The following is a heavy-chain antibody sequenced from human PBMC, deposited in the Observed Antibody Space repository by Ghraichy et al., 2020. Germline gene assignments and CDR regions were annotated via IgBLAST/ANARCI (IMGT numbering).Heavy chain of an antibody. Sequence: ASVKVSCKASGYTFTGYYMHWVRQAPGQWLEWMGWINPNSGGTNYAQKFQGRVTMTRDTSISTAYMELSRLRSDDTAVYYCARDPSTTTGIAAAGTRAHFDYWGQGTLVTVSS. V-gene: IGHV1-2*02. CDR3: ARDPSTTTGIAAAGTRAHFDY. CDR2: INPNSGGT. J-gene: IGHJ4*02. CDR1: GYTFTGYY. D-gene: IGHD6-13*01.